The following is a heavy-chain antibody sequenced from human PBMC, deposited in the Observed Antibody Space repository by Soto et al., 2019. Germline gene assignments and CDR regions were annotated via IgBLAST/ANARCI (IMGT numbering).Heavy chain of an antibody. D-gene: IGHD2-15*01. CDR1: GDSIDSHGAH. CDR2: VAYTETI. Sequence: QLQLRESGPGLERPSETLSLSCSVSGDSIDSHGAHWSWIRQSPGKGRERIGTVAYTETIYYPPPHGSLVTVSADKSRNQFSLNLTSVTAADTAFYYCARHRACNTACDFDHWGQGILVSVSS. V-gene: IGHV4-39*01. J-gene: IGHJ4*02. CDR3: ARHRACNTACDFDH.